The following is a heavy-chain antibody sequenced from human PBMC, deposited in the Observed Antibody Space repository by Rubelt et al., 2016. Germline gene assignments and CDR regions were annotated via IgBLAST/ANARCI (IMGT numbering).Heavy chain of an antibody. J-gene: IGHJ6*02. CDR3: ARGGGKQWAWGYGMDV. D-gene: IGHD6-19*01. CDR2: IRDKTKSYST. CDR1: DRY. Sequence: DRYIEWVRQAPGKGLEWVGRIRDKTKSYSTEFAASVKGRFTISRDTSKNTLYLQMGSLRPDDMAVYYCARGGGKQWAWGYGMDVWGQGTTVTVS. V-gene: IGHV3-72*01.